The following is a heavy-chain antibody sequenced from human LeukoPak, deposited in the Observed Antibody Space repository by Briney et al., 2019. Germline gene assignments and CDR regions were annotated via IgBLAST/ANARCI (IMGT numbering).Heavy chain of an antibody. Sequence: PGGSLRLSCAASGFTFSSYVMTWVRQAPGKGPEGVSLIGGSGGTTYYADSVQGRFTISRDNSRNRLYLQMNSLRVEDTAVYYCAKDTREGMIVVDMPYLGVGYFDPWGQGTRVTVSS. V-gene: IGHV3-23*01. CDR1: GFTFSSYV. CDR3: AKDTREGMIVVDMPYLGVGYFDP. J-gene: IGHJ5*02. D-gene: IGHD3-22*01. CDR2: IGGSGGTT.